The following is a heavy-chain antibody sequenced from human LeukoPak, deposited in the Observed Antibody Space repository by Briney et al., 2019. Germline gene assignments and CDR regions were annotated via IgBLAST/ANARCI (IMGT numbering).Heavy chain of an antibody. J-gene: IGHJ2*01. CDR2: IFSSGST. Sequence: SETLSLTCTVSGGYINTYYWNWIRQPPGKGPEWIGYIFSSGSTNYDPSLKSRATMSVDRSRDQFSLMLASVTAADTAVYYCARKQSAAAASRLWGRGTLVTVSS. D-gene: IGHD6-13*01. V-gene: IGHV4-59*01. CDR1: GGYINTYY. CDR3: ARKQSAAAASRL.